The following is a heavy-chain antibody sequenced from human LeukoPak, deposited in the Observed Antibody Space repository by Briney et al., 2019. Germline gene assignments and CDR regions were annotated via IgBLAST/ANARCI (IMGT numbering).Heavy chain of an antibody. Sequence: PGGSLRLSCGASGFTFSAYWMHWVRQAPGKGLVWVSRINSDGSSTTYADSVKGRFTISRDNAKNTLYLQVNSLRAEDTAVYYCARGDMVGGNSWGQGTLVTVSS. CDR1: GFTFSAYW. V-gene: IGHV3-74*01. CDR2: INSDGSST. D-gene: IGHD1-26*01. CDR3: ARGDMVGGNS. J-gene: IGHJ4*02.